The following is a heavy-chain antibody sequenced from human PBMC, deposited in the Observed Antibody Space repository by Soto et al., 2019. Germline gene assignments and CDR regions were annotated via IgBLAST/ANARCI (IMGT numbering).Heavy chain of an antibody. CDR2: INHSGST. J-gene: IGHJ4*02. V-gene: IGHV4-34*01. CDR3: ARESRSWYGSIWDY. D-gene: IGHD6-13*01. CDR1: GGTFSDYY. Sequence: SETLSLTCAVYGGTFSDYYWTWIRQTPGTGLEWIGEINHSGSTNYNPSLKSRVTISVDTSKNQFSLKLTSVTAADTAVYYCARESRSWYGSIWDYWGQGTLVTSPQ.